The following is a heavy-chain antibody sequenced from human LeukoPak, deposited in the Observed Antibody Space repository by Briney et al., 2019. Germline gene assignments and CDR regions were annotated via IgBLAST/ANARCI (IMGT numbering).Heavy chain of an antibody. CDR3: AKAHCSSTSCPGGYPYYFDY. CDR2: ISTSGTT. CDR1: GFTFSSYA. J-gene: IGHJ4*02. Sequence: GGSLRLSCAASGFTFSSYAMSWVRQAPGKGLEWVSAISTSGTTYYADSVKGRFTISRDNSKNTLYLQMNSLRGEDTALYYCAKAHCSSTSCPGGYPYYFDYWGQGTLVTVSS. V-gene: IGHV3-23*01. D-gene: IGHD2-2*01.